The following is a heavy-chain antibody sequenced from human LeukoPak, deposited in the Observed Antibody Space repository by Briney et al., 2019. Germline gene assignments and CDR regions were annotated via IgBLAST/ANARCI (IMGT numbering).Heavy chain of an antibody. CDR2: ISSSGSTI. CDR3: ARVRITIFGVVNHYYMDV. V-gene: IGHV3-48*03. D-gene: IGHD3-3*01. Sequence: GGSLRLSCAASGFTFSSYEMNWVRQAPGKGLEWVSYISSSGSTIYYADSVKGRFTISRDNAKNSLYLQMNSLRAEDTALYYCARVRITIFGVVNHYYMDVWGKGTTATVSS. J-gene: IGHJ6*03. CDR1: GFTFSSYE.